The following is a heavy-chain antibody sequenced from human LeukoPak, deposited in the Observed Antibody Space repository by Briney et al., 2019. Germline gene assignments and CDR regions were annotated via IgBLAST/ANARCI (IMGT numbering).Heavy chain of an antibody. Sequence: ASVKVSCKASGYTFTSYGISWVRQAPGQGLEWMGWISAYNGNTNYAQKLQGRVTMTTDTSTSTAYTELRSLRSDDTAVYYCARRIGARGDYYYYVDVWDKGTTVTVSS. CDR3: ARRIGARGDYYYYVDV. V-gene: IGHV1-18*01. CDR2: ISAYNGNT. J-gene: IGHJ6*03. CDR1: GYTFTSYG. D-gene: IGHD2-15*01.